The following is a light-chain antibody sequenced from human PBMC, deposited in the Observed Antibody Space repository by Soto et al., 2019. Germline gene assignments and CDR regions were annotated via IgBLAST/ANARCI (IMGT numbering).Light chain of an antibody. J-gene: IGKJ1*01. Sequence: DIPMTQSPSSLSASIGDRVTISCQASLDIRTHLNWYQQKPGKVPTSLIYSASSLQSGVPSRCSASRAWTEFTLTISDMQPDDFATYYCQQYYRYPWMFGQGTKVDIK. CDR2: SAS. CDR1: LDIRTH. V-gene: IGKV1-16*01. CDR3: QQYYRYPWM.